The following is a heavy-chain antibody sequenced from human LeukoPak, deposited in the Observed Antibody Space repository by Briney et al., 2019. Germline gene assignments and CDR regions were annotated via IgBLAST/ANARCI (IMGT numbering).Heavy chain of an antibody. J-gene: IGHJ4*02. CDR1: GFTFSNYG. D-gene: IGHD7-27*01. CDR3: ARDITGDPPPYYFDY. Sequence: GRSLRLSCAASGFTFSNYGMHCVRQAPGKGLEWVAGISEDGINKYYADSVKGRFTISRDNSKSMLYLQMNSLRAEDTAVYYCARDITGDPPPYYFDYWGQGSLVTVSS. CDR2: ISEDGINK. V-gene: IGHV3-30*03.